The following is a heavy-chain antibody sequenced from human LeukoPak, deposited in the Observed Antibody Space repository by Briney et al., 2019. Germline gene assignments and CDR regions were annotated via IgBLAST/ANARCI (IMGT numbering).Heavy chain of an antibody. V-gene: IGHV4-39*01. J-gene: IGHJ4*02. D-gene: IGHD5-12*01. CDR1: GGSISSSSYY. CDR2: IYYSGST. CDR3: ARRGVATTTDV. Sequence: SETLSLTCTVSGGSISSSSYYWGWIRQPPGKGLEWIGSIYYSGSTYYNPSLKSRVTISVDTSKNQFSLKPSSVTAADTAVYYCARRGVATTTDVWGQGTLVTVSS.